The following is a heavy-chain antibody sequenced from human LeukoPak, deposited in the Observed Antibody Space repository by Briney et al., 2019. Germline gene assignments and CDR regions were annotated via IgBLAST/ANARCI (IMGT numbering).Heavy chain of an antibody. Sequence: GGSLRLSCAASGFTFSSYAMSWVRQAPGKGLEWVSAISGSGGSTYYADSVKGRFTISRDNSKNTLYLQMNSLRAEDTAVYYCARDVHGSGKNWFDPWGQGTLVIVSS. D-gene: IGHD3-10*01. CDR2: ISGSGGST. V-gene: IGHV3-23*01. CDR3: ARDVHGSGKNWFDP. J-gene: IGHJ5*02. CDR1: GFTFSSYA.